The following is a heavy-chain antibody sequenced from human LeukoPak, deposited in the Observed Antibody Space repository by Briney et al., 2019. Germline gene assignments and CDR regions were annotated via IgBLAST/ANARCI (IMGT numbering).Heavy chain of an antibody. J-gene: IGHJ3*02. CDR3: ARDYDSSGYSHDAFDI. Sequence: GGSLRLSCAASGVTVSSNYMSWVRQAPGKGLEWVSVIYSGGSTYYADSVKGRFTISRDNSKNTLYLQMNSLRAEDTAVYYCARDYDSSGYSHDAFDIWGQGTMVTVSS. V-gene: IGHV3-53*01. CDR2: IYSGGST. D-gene: IGHD3-22*01. CDR1: GVTVSSNY.